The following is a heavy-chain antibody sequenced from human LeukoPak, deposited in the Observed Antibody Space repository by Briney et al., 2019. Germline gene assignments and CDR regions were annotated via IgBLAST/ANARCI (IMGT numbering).Heavy chain of an antibody. V-gene: IGHV3-23*01. Sequence: PGGSLRLSCAASGFTFSSYAMSWVRQAPGKGLEWVSAISGSGGSTYYADSVKGRFTISRDNSKDTLYLQINSLRPEDTAIYFCVRDLYPSQYTILTGPFDLWGQGTRVTVSS. CDR3: VRDLYPSQYTILTGPFDL. J-gene: IGHJ4*02. CDR1: GFTFSSYA. CDR2: ISGSGGST. D-gene: IGHD3-9*01.